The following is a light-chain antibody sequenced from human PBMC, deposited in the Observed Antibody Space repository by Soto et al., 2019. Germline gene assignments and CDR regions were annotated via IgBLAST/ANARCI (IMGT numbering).Light chain of an antibody. V-gene: IGLV2-23*01. J-gene: IGLJ1*01. CDR3: CSFAAGNTYV. CDR1: SSDVGTYNL. Sequence: QPELTQPASVSGSPGQSIALSCTGTSSDVGTYNLVSWYQQHPGKAPKLLISEGGKRPSGVSDRFSGSKSGNTASLTISGLQAEDEADYYCCSFAAGNTYVFGTGTKVTVL. CDR2: EGG.